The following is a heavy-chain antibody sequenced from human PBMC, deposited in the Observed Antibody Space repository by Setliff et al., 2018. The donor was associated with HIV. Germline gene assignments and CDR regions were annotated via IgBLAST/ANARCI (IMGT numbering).Heavy chain of an antibody. CDR2: IYENDYT. CDR1: GGSMNNYY. CDR3: ARAQMHRGTYRLYWNLDL. V-gene: IGHV4-59*01. J-gene: IGHJ2*01. Sequence: SETLSLTCIVSGGSMNNYYWNWVRQTPGKGLEWIGYIYENDYTHYTVSLRSRVTISMDTSKNQFSLTLRSVTAADRAIYYCARAQMHRGTYRLYWNLDLWGRGTLVTVSS. D-gene: IGHD3-16*02.